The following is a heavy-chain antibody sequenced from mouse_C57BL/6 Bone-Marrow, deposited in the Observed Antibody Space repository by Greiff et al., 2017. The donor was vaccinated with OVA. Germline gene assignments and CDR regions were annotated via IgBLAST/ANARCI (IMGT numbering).Heavy chain of an antibody. CDR1: GYTFTDYY. Sequence: VQLQQSGAELVRPGASVKLSCKASGYTFTDYYINWVKQRPGQGLEWIARIYPGSGNTYYNEKFKGKATLTAEKSSSTAYMQLSSLTSEDSAVYFCARSYYDDTFAYWGQGTLVTVSA. D-gene: IGHD2-13*01. J-gene: IGHJ3*01. CDR3: ARSYYDDTFAY. CDR2: IYPGSGNT. V-gene: IGHV1-76*01.